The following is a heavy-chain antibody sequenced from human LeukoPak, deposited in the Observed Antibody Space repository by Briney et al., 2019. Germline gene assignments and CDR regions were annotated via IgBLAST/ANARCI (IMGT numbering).Heavy chain of an antibody. CDR1: GYSFTSYW. V-gene: IGHV5-51*01. CDR2: IYPGDSDT. CDR3: GRSVDYSSSLGPLFDY. Sequence: GESLKISCKGSGYSFTSYWIGWVRQMPGKGLECMGIIYPGDSDTRYSPSFQGQVTISADKSISTAYLQWSSLKASDTAMYYCGRSVDYSSSLGPLFDYWGQGTLVTVSS. D-gene: IGHD6-6*01. J-gene: IGHJ4*02.